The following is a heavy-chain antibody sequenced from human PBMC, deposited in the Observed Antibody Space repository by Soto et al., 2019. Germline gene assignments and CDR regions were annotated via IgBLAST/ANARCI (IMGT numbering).Heavy chain of an antibody. CDR2: INHSGST. V-gene: IGHV4-34*01. Sequence: PSDTLSLTCAVYGGSFSGYYWSWIRQPPGKGLEWIGEINHSGSTNYNPSLKSRVTISVDTSKNQFSLKLSSVTAADTAVYCCARGRYSSSWYTPASTFDYWGQGTLVTVS. J-gene: IGHJ4*02. D-gene: IGHD6-13*01. CDR3: ARGRYSSSWYTPASTFDY. CDR1: GGSFSGYY.